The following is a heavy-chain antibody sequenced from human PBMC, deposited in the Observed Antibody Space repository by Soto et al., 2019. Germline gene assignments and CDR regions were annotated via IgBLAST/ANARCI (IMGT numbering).Heavy chain of an antibody. CDR3: AKALGELSPESFDY. Sequence: QVQLVESGGGVVQPGKSLRLSCVGSGFTFSSYGMHWVRQAPGKGLGWVSFISYDGSNKYYGDSVKGRVTISRDNYKNTQDLQMNSLRAEDTAVYFCAKALGELSPESFDYWGQGTLVTVSS. J-gene: IGHJ4*02. V-gene: IGHV3-30*18. CDR1: GFTFSSYG. D-gene: IGHD3-16*02. CDR2: ISYDGSNK.